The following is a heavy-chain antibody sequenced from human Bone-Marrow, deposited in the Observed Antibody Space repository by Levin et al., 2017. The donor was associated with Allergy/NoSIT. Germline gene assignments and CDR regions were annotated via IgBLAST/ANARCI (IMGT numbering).Heavy chain of an antibody. Sequence: GESLKISCAASGFTFSSYGMHWVRQAPGKGLEWVAVIWYDGSNKYYADSVKGRFTISRDNSKNTLYLQMNSLRAEDTAVYYWARDASSMEYYDYGMDVWGQGTTVTVSS. CDR3: ARDASSMEYYDYGMDV. V-gene: IGHV3-33*01. D-gene: IGHD2-2*01. CDR2: IWYDGSNK. J-gene: IGHJ6*02. CDR1: GFTFSSYG.